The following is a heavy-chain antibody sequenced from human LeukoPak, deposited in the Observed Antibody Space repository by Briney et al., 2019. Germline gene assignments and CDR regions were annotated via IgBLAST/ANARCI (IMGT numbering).Heavy chain of an antibody. CDR2: IYYSGST. CDR1: GGSISSYY. Sequence: SETLSLTCTVSGGSISSYYWSWIRQPPGKGLEWIGYIYYSGSTNYNPSLKSRVTISVDTSKNQFSLKLSSVTAADTAFYYCAREGSGSYYYPFDYWGQGTLVTVSS. D-gene: IGHD1-26*01. V-gene: IGHV4-59*01. J-gene: IGHJ4*02. CDR3: AREGSGSYYYPFDY.